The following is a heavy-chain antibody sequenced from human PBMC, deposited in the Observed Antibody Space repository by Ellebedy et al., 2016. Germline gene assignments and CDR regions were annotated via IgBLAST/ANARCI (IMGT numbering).Heavy chain of an antibody. J-gene: IGHJ4*02. CDR1: GFTFSGYS. CDR3: ARDGSEWSRDY. D-gene: IGHD3-3*01. CDR2: ITSSGDHI. Sequence: GGSLRLXCEASGFTFSGYSMNWVRQAPGKGLEWVSSITSSGDHIYYADSVKGRFTISRDNPKNSLYLQMNSLRAEDTAVYYCARDGSEWSRDYWGQGTLVTVSS. V-gene: IGHV3-21*01.